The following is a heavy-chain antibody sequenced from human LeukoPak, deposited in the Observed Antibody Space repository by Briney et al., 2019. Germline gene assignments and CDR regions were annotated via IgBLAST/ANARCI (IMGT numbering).Heavy chain of an antibody. J-gene: IGHJ4*02. V-gene: IGHV3-11*04. Sequence: GGSLRLSCAASGFTVSSNYMSWVRQAPGKGLEWVSYISSSGSTIYYADSVKGRFTISRDNAKNSLYLQMNSLRAEDTAVYYCARDYCSGGSCYCDYWGQGTLVTVSS. D-gene: IGHD2-15*01. CDR1: GFTVSSNY. CDR2: ISSSGSTI. CDR3: ARDYCSGGSCYCDY.